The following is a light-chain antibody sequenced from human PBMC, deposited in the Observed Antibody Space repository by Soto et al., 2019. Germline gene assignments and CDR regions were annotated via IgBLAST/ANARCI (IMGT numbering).Light chain of an antibody. J-gene: IGKJ5*01. V-gene: IGKV3-20*01. CDR1: QSVRNNY. CDR2: DAS. CDR3: QQYGSSPPFT. Sequence: EIVLTQSPDTLSLSPGERATLSCRASQSVRNNYLAWYQVRPGQAPRLLIYDASTKATAIPDRISGGGSGTDCTLTITGLEPEDLAVYYCQQYGSSPPFTFGQGTRLEI.